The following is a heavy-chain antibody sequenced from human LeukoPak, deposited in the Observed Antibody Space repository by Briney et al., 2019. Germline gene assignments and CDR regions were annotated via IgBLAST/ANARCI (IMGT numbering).Heavy chain of an antibody. CDR1: GFTFSSYS. D-gene: IGHD3-10*01. CDR2: ISSSSSTI. V-gene: IGHV3-48*01. Sequence: PGGSLRLSCAASGFTFSSYSMNWVRQAPGKGLEWVSYISSSSSTIYYADSVKGRFTISRDNAKNSLYLQMNSLRAEDTAVYYCAKLPYGSGSYYNGYVDYWGQGTLVTVSS. CDR3: AKLPYGSGSYYNGYVDY. J-gene: IGHJ4*02.